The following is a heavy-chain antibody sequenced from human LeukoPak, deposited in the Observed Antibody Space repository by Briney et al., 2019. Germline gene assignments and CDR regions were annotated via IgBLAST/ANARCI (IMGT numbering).Heavy chain of an antibody. Sequence: GRSLRLSCAASGFTFDDYAMHWVRQAPGKGLEWVSAISGSGGSTYYADSVKGRFTISRDNSKNTLYLQMNSLRAEDTAVYYCAKDRGYSYGISEYWGQGTLVTVSS. D-gene: IGHD5-18*01. CDR1: GFTFDDYA. CDR2: ISGSGGST. J-gene: IGHJ4*02. CDR3: AKDRGYSYGISEY. V-gene: IGHV3-23*01.